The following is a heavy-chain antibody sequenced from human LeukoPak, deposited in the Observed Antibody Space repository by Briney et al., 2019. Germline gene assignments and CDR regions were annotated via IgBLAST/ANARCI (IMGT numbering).Heavy chain of an antibody. J-gene: IGHJ6*03. Sequence: GASVKVSCKASGYTLTSHYMHWVRQAPGQGPEWMGIINPNGGRATYAQKFQGRVNITTDTSTSTVYMELSSLRSEDTAVYYCARDRYGAHYYYYYLDVWGKGTTVTVSS. CDR2: INPNGGRA. CDR3: ARDRYGAHYYYYYLDV. D-gene: IGHD4-17*01. CDR1: GYTLTSHY. V-gene: IGHV1-46*01.